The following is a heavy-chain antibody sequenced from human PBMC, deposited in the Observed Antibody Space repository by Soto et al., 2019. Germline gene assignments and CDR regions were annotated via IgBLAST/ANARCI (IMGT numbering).Heavy chain of an antibody. V-gene: IGHV3-49*03. CDR3: TRDRGLSSWFYHDAFDI. D-gene: IGHD6-13*01. Sequence: QPGGSLRLSCTASGFTFGDYAMSWFRQAPGKGLEWVGFIRSKAYGGTTEYAASVKGRFTISRDDSKSIAYLQMNSLKTEDTAVYYCTRDRGLSSWFYHDAFDIWGQGTMVTVSS. CDR1: GFTFGDYA. J-gene: IGHJ3*02. CDR2: IRSKAYGGTT.